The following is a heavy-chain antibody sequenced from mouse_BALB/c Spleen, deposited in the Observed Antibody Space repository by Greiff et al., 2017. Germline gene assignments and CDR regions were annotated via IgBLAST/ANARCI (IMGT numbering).Heavy chain of an antibody. CDR3: ARGDPDWSLDV. V-gene: IGHV1-80*01. J-gene: IGHJ1*01. Sequence: QVQLKESGAELVRPGSSVKISCKASGYAFSSYWMNWVKQRPGQGLEWIGQIYPGDGDTNYNGKFKGKATLTADKSSSTAYMQLSSLTSEDSAVYFCARGDPDWSLDVWGAGTTVTVSS. CDR2: IYPGDGDT. CDR1: GYAFSSYW.